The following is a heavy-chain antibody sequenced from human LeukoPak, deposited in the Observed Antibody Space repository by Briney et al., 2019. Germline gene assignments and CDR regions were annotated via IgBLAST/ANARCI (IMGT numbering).Heavy chain of an antibody. CDR2: IYYTGST. J-gene: IGHJ4*02. CDR1: GGSISSYY. V-gene: IGHV4-59*08. CDR3: ARLGSSPYYFDY. D-gene: IGHD6-6*01. Sequence: KSAETLSLTCTLSGGSISSYYWSWIRQPPGKGLEWIGYIYYTGSTNYNPFLNSLVTISVDTSKNQFSLKLSSVTAADTAVYYCARLGSSPYYFDYWGQGTLVTVSS.